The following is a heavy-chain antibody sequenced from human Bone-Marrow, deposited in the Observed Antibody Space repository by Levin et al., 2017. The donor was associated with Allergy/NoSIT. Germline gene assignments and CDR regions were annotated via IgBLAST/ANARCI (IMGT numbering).Heavy chain of an antibody. V-gene: IGHV1-69*13. CDR2: IIPIYDTR. J-gene: IGHJ6*02. CDR1: GGSFSNYG. D-gene: IGHD3-16*01. Sequence: VASVKVSCKVSGGSFSNYGITWVRQAPGEGLEWLGCIIPIYDTRNYAQRFQDRLTITADESTPTAYMELKKLTSDDTAVYYCARGGRTLPAYGMDVWGPGTSVTVSS. CDR3: ARGGRTLPAYGMDV.